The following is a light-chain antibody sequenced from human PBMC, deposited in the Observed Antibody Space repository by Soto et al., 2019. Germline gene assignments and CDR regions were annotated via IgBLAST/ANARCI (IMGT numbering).Light chain of an antibody. Sequence: DIKMTHSPSTLSSSVGNRVTITCRASQSISSWLAWYQQKPGKAPKLLIYDASSLESGVPSRFSGSGSGTEFTLTISSLQPDDFATYYCQQYNSYPPFGQGTKVDIK. CDR1: QSISSW. CDR3: QQYNSYPP. CDR2: DAS. J-gene: IGKJ1*01. V-gene: IGKV1-5*01.